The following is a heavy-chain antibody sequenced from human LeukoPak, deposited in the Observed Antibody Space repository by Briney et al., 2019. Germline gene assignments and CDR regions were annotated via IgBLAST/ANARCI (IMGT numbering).Heavy chain of an antibody. CDR1: GFTFSSYA. J-gene: IGHJ3*01. D-gene: IGHD3-22*01. CDR2: IWYDGSNK. V-gene: IGHV3-33*08. Sequence: GGSLRLSCAASGFTFSSYAMSWVRQAPGKGLEWVAVIWYDGSNKYYADSVKGRFTISRDNSKNTLYLQMNSLRAEDTAVYYCARDSYYYDSSGYYSLWGQGTMVTVSS. CDR3: ARDSYYYDSSGYYSL.